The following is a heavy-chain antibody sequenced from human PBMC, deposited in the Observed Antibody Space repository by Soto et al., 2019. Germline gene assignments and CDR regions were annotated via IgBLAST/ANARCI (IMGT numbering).Heavy chain of an antibody. CDR3: TRGSGYGSGNYDF. J-gene: IGHJ4*02. CDR1: GFTFSDYY. Sequence: QVQLVESGGGLVKPGGSLRLSCAASGFTFSDYYMTWIRQAPGKGLEWVSYITSSGSYTKYADSVRGRFTISRDNAKNCLYLQMKGLRAEYTAMYYCTRGSGYGSGNYDFWGQGTLVTVSS. V-gene: IGHV3-11*05. CDR2: ITSSGSYT. D-gene: IGHD3-10*01.